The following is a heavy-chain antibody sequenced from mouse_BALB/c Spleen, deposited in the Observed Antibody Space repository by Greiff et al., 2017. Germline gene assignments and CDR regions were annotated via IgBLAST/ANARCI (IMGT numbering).Heavy chain of an antibody. CDR1: GFNIKDYY. V-gene: IGHV14-4*02. D-gene: IGHD1-3*01. J-gene: IGHJ3*01. CDR2: IDPENGDT. Sequence: VQLQQSGAELVRSGASVKLSCTASGFNIKDYYMHWVKQRPEQGLEWIGWIDPENGDTEYAPKFQGKATMTADTSSNTAYLQLSSLTSEDTAVYYCNASSFAYWGQGTLVTVSA. CDR3: NASSFAY.